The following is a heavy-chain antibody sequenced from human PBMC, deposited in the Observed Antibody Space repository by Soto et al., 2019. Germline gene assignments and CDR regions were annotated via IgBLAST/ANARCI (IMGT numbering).Heavy chain of an antibody. CDR1: GYTFTTYA. CDR3: GSSVVGATGEILYNAMDV. Sequence: QVQLVQSGAEVKKPGASVKVSCKASGYTFTTYALHWVRQAPGQRPEWMGWINPASGHTKYSKKFQDRVTITRDTSASTGYMELSSVRSEDTAVYYCGSSVVGATGEILYNAMDVWGQGTTVTVSS. D-gene: IGHD1-26*01. J-gene: IGHJ6*01. CDR2: INPASGHT. V-gene: IGHV1-3*01.